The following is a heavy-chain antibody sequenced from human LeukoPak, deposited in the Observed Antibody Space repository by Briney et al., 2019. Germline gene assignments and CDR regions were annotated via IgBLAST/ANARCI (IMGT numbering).Heavy chain of an antibody. CDR1: GFTFSDYY. J-gene: IGHJ4*02. D-gene: IGHD3-10*01. CDR3: ARDQGYGGSGSYFDY. Sequence: GGSLRLSCAASGFTFSDYYMSWIRQAPGKGLEWVSYISSSSSYIYYADSVKGRFTISRDNAKNSLYLQMNSLRAEDTAVYYCARDQGYGGSGSYFDYWGQGTLVTVSS. CDR2: ISSSSSYI. V-gene: IGHV3-11*06.